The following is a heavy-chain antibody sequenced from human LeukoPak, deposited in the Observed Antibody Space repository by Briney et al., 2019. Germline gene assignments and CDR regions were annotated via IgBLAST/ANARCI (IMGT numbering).Heavy chain of an antibody. CDR2: IYYSGTT. J-gene: IGHJ6*03. Sequence: SETLSLTCTVSGGSISYYYWSWIRQSPGKGLEWIGYIYYSGTTNYNPSLKSRVTISVDTSKNQFSLQLRSVTAADTAVYYCARTGLAHCSTTSCYYHYYMDVWGKGTTVTVSS. D-gene: IGHD2-2*01. V-gene: IGHV4-59*01. CDR3: ARTGLAHCSTTSCYYHYYMDV. CDR1: GGSISYYY.